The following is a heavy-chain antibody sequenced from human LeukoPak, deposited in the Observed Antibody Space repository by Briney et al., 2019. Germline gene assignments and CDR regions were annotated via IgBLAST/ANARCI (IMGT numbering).Heavy chain of an antibody. D-gene: IGHD3/OR15-3a*01. J-gene: IGHJ4*02. CDR2: INQDGSAT. CDR3: ARDAPGLWIAY. V-gene: IGHV3-7*01. CDR1: GFTFSSYW. Sequence: GSLRLSCSASGFTFSSYWMSCVRQHPAEGLEWVANINQDGSATYYVDSLKSRFTISRDNAKNSLYLQMNTLRAADTAVYYCARDAPGLWIAYWGQGTLVTVSS.